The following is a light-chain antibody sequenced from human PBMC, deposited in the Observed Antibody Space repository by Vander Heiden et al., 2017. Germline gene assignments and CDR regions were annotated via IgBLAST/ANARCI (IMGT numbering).Light chain of an antibody. Sequence: QSALTPAASVSGSPGQSITIYCTGTSSDVGGYHYVSWYQQHPGKAPKVLIYYVSNRPSGVSDRFSGSKSGNTASLTISGLQAEDEADYYCSSYSSTRTLVFGGGTQLTVL. J-gene: IGLJ2*01. V-gene: IGLV2-14*01. CDR2: YVS. CDR3: SSYSSTRTLV. CDR1: SSDVGGYHY.